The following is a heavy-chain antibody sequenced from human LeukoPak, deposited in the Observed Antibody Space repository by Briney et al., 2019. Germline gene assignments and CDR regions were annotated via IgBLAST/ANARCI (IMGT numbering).Heavy chain of an antibody. CDR1: GGSFSGYY. CDR3: ARDVIAVAGSYWYFEL. CDR2: INHSGST. V-gene: IGHV4-34*01. Sequence: SETLSLTCAVYGGSFSGYYWSWIRQPPGKGLEWIGEINHSGSTNYNPSLKSRVTISVDTSKNQFSLKLSSVTAAETAVYYCARDVIAVAGSYWYFELWGRGTLVTVSS. D-gene: IGHD6-19*01. J-gene: IGHJ2*01.